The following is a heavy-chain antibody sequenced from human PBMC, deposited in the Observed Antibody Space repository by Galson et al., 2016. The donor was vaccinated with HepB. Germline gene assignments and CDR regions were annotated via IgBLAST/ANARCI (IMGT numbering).Heavy chain of an antibody. J-gene: IGHJ4*02. Sequence: LSLTCGVYGGSFTGYYCNWFRQPPGMGLDWIGEIHPSGSTSYNPSLGSRVTISLDTSKNQFSLKVDSVTAADTAVYFCSRGLDAYKAGNYWGQGTLVTVAA. D-gene: IGHD5-24*01. CDR3: SRGLDAYKAGNY. V-gene: IGHV4-34*01. CDR1: GGSFTGYY. CDR2: IHPSGST.